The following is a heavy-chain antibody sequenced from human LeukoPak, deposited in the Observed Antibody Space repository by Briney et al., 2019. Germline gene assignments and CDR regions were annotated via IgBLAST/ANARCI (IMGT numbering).Heavy chain of an antibody. CDR3: AKDLSYTSGASDH. Sequence: PGGFLRLSCAASGFTFSAFAMTWVRQAPGKGLEWVSPITDDGYNTYSADSVKGRITFSRDNSKNTLSLQLRSLRAEDTAVYYCAKDLSYTSGASDHWGQGTLVTVSS. V-gene: IGHV3-23*01. CDR1: GFTFSAFA. D-gene: IGHD6-19*01. CDR2: ITDDGYNT. J-gene: IGHJ4*02.